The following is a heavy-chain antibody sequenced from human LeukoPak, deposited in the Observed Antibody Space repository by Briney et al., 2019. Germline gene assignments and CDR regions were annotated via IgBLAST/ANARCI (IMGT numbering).Heavy chain of an antibody. CDR2: IYTSGST. J-gene: IGHJ4*02. D-gene: IGHD4-17*01. CDR1: GVSISSGSYY. CDR3: ARYGDYGPYFDY. V-gene: IGHV4-61*02. Sequence: PSQTLSLTCTVSGVSISSGSYYWRWIRQPAGKGLEWIGRIYTSGSTNYNPSLRSRVTISVDTSKNQFSLKLSSVTAADTAVYYCARYGDYGPYFDYWGQGTLVTVSS.